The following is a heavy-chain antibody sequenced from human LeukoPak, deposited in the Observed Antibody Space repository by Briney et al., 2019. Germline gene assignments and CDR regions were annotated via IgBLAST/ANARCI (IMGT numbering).Heavy chain of an antibody. CDR1: GYTFTSYD. D-gene: IGHD6-13*01. Sequence: ASVKVSCKASGYTFTSYDISWVRQAPGQGLEWMGWISVNNGNTNYAQKLQGRLTMTTDTSTSTAYMELRSLRSDDTAVYYCARVRSIAAAGTYWGQGTLVTVSS. CDR2: ISVNNGNT. CDR3: ARVRSIAAAGTY. J-gene: IGHJ4*02. V-gene: IGHV1-18*01.